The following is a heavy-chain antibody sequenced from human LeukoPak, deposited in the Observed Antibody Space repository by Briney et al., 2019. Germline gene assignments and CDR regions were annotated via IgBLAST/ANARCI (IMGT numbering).Heavy chain of an antibody. CDR1: RGTFISYA. CDR2: IIPIFGTA. D-gene: IGHD3-3*01. V-gene: IGHV1-69*05. Sequence: SVKVSCKASRGTFISYAISWVRQAPGQGLEWMGRIIPIFGTANYAQKFQGRVTITTDESTSTAYMELSSLRSEDTAVYYCARGDFWSGSFDYWGQGTLVTVSS. J-gene: IGHJ4*02. CDR3: ARGDFWSGSFDY.